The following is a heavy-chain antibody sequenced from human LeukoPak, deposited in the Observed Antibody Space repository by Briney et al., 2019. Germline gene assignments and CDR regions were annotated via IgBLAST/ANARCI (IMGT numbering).Heavy chain of an antibody. Sequence: KPSETLSLTCTVSGGSISSSSYYWGWIRQPPGKGLEWIGSIYYSGSTYYNPSLKSRVTISVDTSKNQFSLKLSSVTAADTAVYYCARRPVSTNRPFDYWGQGTLVTVSS. CDR3: ARRPVSTNRPFDY. CDR1: GGSISSSSYY. CDR2: IYYSGST. J-gene: IGHJ4*02. D-gene: IGHD2-8*01. V-gene: IGHV4-39*01.